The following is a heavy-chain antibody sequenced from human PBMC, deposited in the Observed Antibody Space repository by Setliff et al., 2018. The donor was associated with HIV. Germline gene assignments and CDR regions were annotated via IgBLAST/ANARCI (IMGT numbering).Heavy chain of an antibody. CDR3: ARESLNLGELSSNPDASDI. J-gene: IGHJ3*02. V-gene: IGHV4-39*02. CDR1: GGSISSGSYF. D-gene: IGHD3-16*02. CDR2: FHYSGST. Sequence: SETLSLTCDVSGGSISSGSYFWGWIHQAPGKGLEWIASFHYSGSTSYNPSLRSRATISVDTSKNQFSLKLTSVTAADTAVYYCARESLNLGELSSNPDASDIWGQGTMVTVSS.